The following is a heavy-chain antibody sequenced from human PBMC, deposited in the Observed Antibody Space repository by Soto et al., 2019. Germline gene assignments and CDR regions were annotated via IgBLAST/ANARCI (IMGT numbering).Heavy chain of an antibody. J-gene: IGHJ6*02. V-gene: IGHV2-5*02. CDR1: VFSLSTSGVG. Sequence: QITLKESVPKLVKPTQNLTLTCTFSVFSLSTSGVGVGWIRQPPGKALEWLALIYWDDDKRYSPSLKSRRTITKDTSKNQVVLTMTDMDPVDTATYYCAQTSSGRYLGHYYDFGMDVWGQGTPVPVS. CDR3: AQTSSGRYLGHYYDFGMDV. CDR2: IYWDDDK. D-gene: IGHD3-10*01.